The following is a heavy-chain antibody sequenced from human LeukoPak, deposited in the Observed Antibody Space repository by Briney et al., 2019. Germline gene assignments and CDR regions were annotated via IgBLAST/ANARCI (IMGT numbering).Heavy chain of an antibody. Sequence: GGSLRLSCAASGFTFSSYWMSWVRQAPGKGLEWVANIKQDGSEKYYVDSVKGRFTISRDNAKNSLYLQMNSLRAEDTAVYYCAKDDGYGSGSLNFDYWGQGTLVTVSS. CDR2: IKQDGSEK. V-gene: IGHV3-7*03. D-gene: IGHD3-10*01. CDR3: AKDDGYGSGSLNFDY. J-gene: IGHJ4*02. CDR1: GFTFSSYW.